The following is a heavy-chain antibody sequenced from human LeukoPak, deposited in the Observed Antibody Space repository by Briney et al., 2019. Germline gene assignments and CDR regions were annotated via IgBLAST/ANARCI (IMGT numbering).Heavy chain of an antibody. Sequence: GGSLRLSCAASGFTFSSYAMHWVRQAPGKGLEWVAVISYDGSNKYYADSVKGRFTISRDNSKNTLYLQMNSLRAEDTAVYYCANLGLRFLEWLGAFDIWGQGTMVTVSS. D-gene: IGHD3-3*01. J-gene: IGHJ3*02. CDR3: ANLGLRFLEWLGAFDI. CDR2: ISYDGSNK. V-gene: IGHV3-30-3*01. CDR1: GFTFSSYA.